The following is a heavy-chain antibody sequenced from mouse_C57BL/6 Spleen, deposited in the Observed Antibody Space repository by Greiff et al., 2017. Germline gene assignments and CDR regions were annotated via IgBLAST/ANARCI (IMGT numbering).Heavy chain of an antibody. CDR2: IYPGDGDT. Sequence: VQLQQSGPELVKPGASVKISCKASGYAFRSSWMNWVKQRPGKGLEWIGRIYPGDGDTNYNGKFKGKATLTADKYSSTAYMQLSSLTSEDSAVYFCARSRFDTTGGASGYAMDYWGQGTSVTVSS. CDR1: GYAFRSSW. CDR3: ARSRFDTTGGASGYAMDY. V-gene: IGHV1-82*01. J-gene: IGHJ4*01. D-gene: IGHD1-1*01.